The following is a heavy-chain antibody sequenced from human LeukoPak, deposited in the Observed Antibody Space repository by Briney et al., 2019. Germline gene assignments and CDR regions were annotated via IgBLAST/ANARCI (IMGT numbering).Heavy chain of an antibody. J-gene: IGHJ5*02. D-gene: IGHD3-16*01. Sequence: ASVKVSCKTSGYTFSGYYIHWVRQAPGQGLEWMGWINPNSGGTNYAQKFQGRVTMTRDTPISTAYMELSRLRSDDTAVYYCARDQAPRMITFGGPRRWFDPWGQGTLVTVSS. CDR1: GYTFSGYY. CDR2: INPNSGGT. V-gene: IGHV1-2*02. CDR3: ARDQAPRMITFGGPRRWFDP.